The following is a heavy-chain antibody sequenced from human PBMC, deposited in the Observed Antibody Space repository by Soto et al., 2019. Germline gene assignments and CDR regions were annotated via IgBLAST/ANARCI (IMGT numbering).Heavy chain of an antibody. J-gene: IGHJ3*02. Sequence: GGSLRLSCAASGFTFSSYAMSWVRQAPGKELEWVSAISGSGGSTYYADSVKGRFTISRDKSKNTLYLQMNSLRAEDTAVYYCVKDRQWMNDAFEIWGQGNMVTV. CDR2: ISGSGGST. CDR1: GFTFSSYA. V-gene: IGHV3-23*01. CDR3: VKDRQWMNDAFEI. D-gene: IGHD6-19*01.